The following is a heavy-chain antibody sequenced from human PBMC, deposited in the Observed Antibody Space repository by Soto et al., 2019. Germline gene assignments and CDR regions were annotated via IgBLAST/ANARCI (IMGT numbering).Heavy chain of an antibody. V-gene: IGHV3-23*01. CDR1: GFTFSDSA. CDR2: SSAAGRST. D-gene: IGHD2-8*01. J-gene: IGHJ4*02. Sequence: PGGSLRLSCTASGFTFSDSAMTWVRQAPGKGLEWVSISSAAGRSTYHADSVRGRFTISRDNSRNTLYLRMTSLRADDTAVYYCAKNGHWPDVQLDSWGQGTQVTVSS. CDR3: AKNGHWPDVQLDS.